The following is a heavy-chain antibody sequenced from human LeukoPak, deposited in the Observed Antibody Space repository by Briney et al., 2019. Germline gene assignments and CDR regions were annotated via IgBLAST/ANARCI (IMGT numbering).Heavy chain of an antibody. CDR2: INHSGST. D-gene: IGHD2-8*01. CDR3: ARGLRGNGDY. Sequence: SETLSLTCAVYGGSFSGYYWSWIRHPPGKGLEWIGEINHSGSTNYNPSLKSRVTISVDTSKNQFSLKLSSVTAADTAVYYCARGLRGNGDYWGQGTLVTVSS. V-gene: IGHV4-34*01. J-gene: IGHJ4*02. CDR1: GGSFSGYY.